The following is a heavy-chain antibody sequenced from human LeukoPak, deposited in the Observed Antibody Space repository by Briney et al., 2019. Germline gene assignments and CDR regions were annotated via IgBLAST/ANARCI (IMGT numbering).Heavy chain of an antibody. D-gene: IGHD5-24*01. CDR2: IYYSGST. J-gene: IGHJ4*02. CDR3: ARVEGIRRWLQLDY. Sequence: SQTLSLTCTVSGGSISSGDYYWSWIRQPPGKGLEWIGYIYYSGSTYYNPSLKSRVTISVDTSKNQFSPKLSSVTAADTAVYYCARVEGIRRWLQLDYWGQGTLVTVSS. CDR1: GGSISSGDYY. V-gene: IGHV4-30-4*01.